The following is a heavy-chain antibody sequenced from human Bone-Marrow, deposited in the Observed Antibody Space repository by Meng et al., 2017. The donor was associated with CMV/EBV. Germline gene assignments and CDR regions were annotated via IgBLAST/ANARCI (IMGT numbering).Heavy chain of an antibody. V-gene: IGHV4-34*01. D-gene: IGHD3-10*01. Sequence: LTCAFYVGSFSGYYWSWIRQPPGKGLEWIGEINHSGSTNYNPSLKSRVTISVDTSKNQFSLKLSSVTAADTAVYYCARGELAGIFDYWGQGTLVTVSS. CDR1: VGSFSGYY. J-gene: IGHJ4*02. CDR2: INHSGST. CDR3: ARGELAGIFDY.